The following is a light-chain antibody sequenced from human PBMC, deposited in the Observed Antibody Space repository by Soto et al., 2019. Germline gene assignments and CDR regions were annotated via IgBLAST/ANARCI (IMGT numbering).Light chain of an antibody. CDR1: QVISSW. CDR3: HQASSFPLS. Sequence: DIQMTQSPSSVSASVGDTVTVSCRASQVISSWLAWYQQKPGRAPNLLIDKASTLQTGVPSRCSGSGSGTDFTLTITNLQPEDFATYYCHQASSFPLSFGGGTKVEIK. V-gene: IGKV1-12*01. CDR2: KAS. J-gene: IGKJ4*01.